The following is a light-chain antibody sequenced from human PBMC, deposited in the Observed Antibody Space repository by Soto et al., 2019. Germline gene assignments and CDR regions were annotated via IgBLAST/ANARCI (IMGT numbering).Light chain of an antibody. CDR1: QSISSW. CDR2: DAS. Sequence: DIQMTHSPSTLSASVGYRVTITCRASQSISSWLAWYQQKPGKAPKLLIYDASSLESGVPSRFSGSGSGTEFTLTISSLQPDDFATYYCQKYNSYSRTCGQGTKGDIK. J-gene: IGKJ1*01. V-gene: IGKV1-5*01. CDR3: QKYNSYSRT.